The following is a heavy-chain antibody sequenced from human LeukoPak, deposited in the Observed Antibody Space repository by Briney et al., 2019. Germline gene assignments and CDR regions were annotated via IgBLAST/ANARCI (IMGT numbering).Heavy chain of an antibody. V-gene: IGHV1-69*05. CDR1: GYTFTSYG. J-gene: IGHJ4*02. CDR2: IIPIFGTA. Sequence: GASVKVSCKASGYTFTSYGISWVRQAPGQGFEWMGGIIPIFGTANYAQKFQGRVTITTDGSTSTAYMELSSLRSGDTAVYYCARDPGLWGQGTLVTVSS. CDR3: ARDPGL.